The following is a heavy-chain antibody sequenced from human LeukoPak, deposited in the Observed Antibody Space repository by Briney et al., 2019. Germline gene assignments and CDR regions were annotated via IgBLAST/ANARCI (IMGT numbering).Heavy chain of an antibody. CDR1: GGSISSSLHS. D-gene: IGHD4-17*01. CDR3: ARHFYGDYVFDY. CDR2: IYYSGST. Sequence: SETLSLTCSVSGGSISSSLHSWGWVRQPPEKGLEWIESIYYSGSTYYNASFNSRVTMSVDRSKDQFSLNLTSVTATDTAVYFCARHFYGDYVFDYWGKGTLVTVSS. V-gene: IGHV4-39*01. J-gene: IGHJ4*02.